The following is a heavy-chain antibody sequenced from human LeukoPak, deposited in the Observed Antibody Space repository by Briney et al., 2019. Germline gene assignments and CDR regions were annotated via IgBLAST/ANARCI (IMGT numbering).Heavy chain of an antibody. CDR2: VTSKTNSYAT. V-gene: IGHV3-73*01. Sequence: GGSRRLSCAASGFTFSGFIIHWVRQAPGKGLEWIGRVTSKTNSYATAYAASVKGRFTVSRDDSKKTAYLQMNSLKTEDTAVYYCAAGITLVRGGTFDIWGQGTMAIVSS. CDR3: AAGITLVRGGTFDI. CDR1: GFTFSGFI. J-gene: IGHJ3*02. D-gene: IGHD3-10*01.